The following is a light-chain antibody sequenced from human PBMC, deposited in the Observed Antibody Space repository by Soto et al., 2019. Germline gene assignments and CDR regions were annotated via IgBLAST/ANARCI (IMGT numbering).Light chain of an antibody. V-gene: IGKV1-5*03. CDR2: NAS. J-gene: IGKJ1*01. CDR1: QAISSW. Sequence: DVQMTQSPSTLSGSVGDSVTITCRASQAISSWLAWYQQKPGKAPKLLIYNASTLKSGVPSRFSGSGSGTEFTLTISSLQPDDFATYYCQHDNSYSEAFGQGAKVDIK. CDR3: QHDNSYSEA.